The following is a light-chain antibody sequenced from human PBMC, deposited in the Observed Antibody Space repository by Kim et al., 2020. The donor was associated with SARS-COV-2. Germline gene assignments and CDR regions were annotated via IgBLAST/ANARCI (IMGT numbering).Light chain of an antibody. Sequence: LSPGERATPSCRASQSVSSSHLAWYQQKPGQAPRLLIYGASTRATGIPDRFSGSGSGTDFTLTISRLEPEDFAVFYCQKYGSTWTFGQGTKVEIK. CDR1: QSVSSSH. CDR3: QKYGSTWT. J-gene: IGKJ1*01. CDR2: GAS. V-gene: IGKV3-20*01.